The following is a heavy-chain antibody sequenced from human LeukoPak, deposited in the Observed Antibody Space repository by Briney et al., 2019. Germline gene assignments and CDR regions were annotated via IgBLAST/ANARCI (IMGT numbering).Heavy chain of an antibody. CDR2: IIPIFGTA. CDR3: AFASLSPYYYYYMDV. D-gene: IGHD2/OR15-2a*01. Sequence: ASVKVSCKASGYTFISYGFSWVRQAPGQGLEWMGGIIPIFGTANYAQKFQGRVTITADESTSTAYMELSSLRSEDTAVYYCAFASLSPYYYYYMDVWGKGTTVTVSS. J-gene: IGHJ6*03. V-gene: IGHV1-69*13. CDR1: GYTFISYG.